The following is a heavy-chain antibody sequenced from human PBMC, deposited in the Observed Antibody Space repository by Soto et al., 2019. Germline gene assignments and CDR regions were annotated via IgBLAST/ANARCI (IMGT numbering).Heavy chain of an antibody. J-gene: IGHJ4*02. D-gene: IGHD5-18*01. Sequence: PGGSLRLSCTASGFTFGDYAMSWFRQAPGKGLEWVGFIRSKAYGGTTEYAASVKGRFTISRDDSKSIAYLQMNSLKTEDTAVYYCTREMRIQPWLEDRGVFDYWGQGTLVTVS. CDR1: GFTFGDYA. CDR3: TREMRIQPWLEDRGVFDY. V-gene: IGHV3-49*03. CDR2: IRSKAYGGTT.